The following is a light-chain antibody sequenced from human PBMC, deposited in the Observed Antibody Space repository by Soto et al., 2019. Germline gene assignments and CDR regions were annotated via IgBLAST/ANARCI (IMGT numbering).Light chain of an antibody. J-gene: IGLJ1*01. CDR2: DVS. V-gene: IGLV2-14*01. Sequence: QSVLTQPASVSGSPGQSITISCTGTSSDVGGYNYVSWYQQHPGKAPKLMIYDVSNRPSGVSNRFSGSKSGNTASLTISGLQAEDEADYYCSSYTSSSTPYVLGTGTQLTVL. CDR1: SSDVGGYNY. CDR3: SSYTSSSTPYV.